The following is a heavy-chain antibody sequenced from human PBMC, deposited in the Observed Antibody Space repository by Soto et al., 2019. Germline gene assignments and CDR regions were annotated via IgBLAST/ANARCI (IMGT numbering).Heavy chain of an antibody. Sequence: SETLSLTCTVSGGSISSYYWSWIRQPPGKGLEWIGYIYYSGSTNYNPSLKSRVTISVDTSKSQFSLKLSSVTAADTAVYYCARHTYYITMIVVVILILVSRADWGQGTLVTVSS. V-gene: IGHV4-59*08. D-gene: IGHD3-22*01. CDR1: GGSISSYY. J-gene: IGHJ4*02. CDR2: IYYSGST. CDR3: ARHTYYITMIVVVILILVSRAD.